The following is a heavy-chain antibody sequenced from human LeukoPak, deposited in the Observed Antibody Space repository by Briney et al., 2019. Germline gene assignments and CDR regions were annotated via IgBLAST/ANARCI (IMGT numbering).Heavy chain of an antibody. V-gene: IGHV3-53*01. D-gene: IGHD3-16*01. J-gene: IGHJ4*02. CDR2: IYSGGTT. CDR1: GFTVSTSY. Sequence: PGGSLRLSCAASGFTVSTSYESWVRQAPGKGLEWVSVIYSGGTTYYADSVKGRFTISRDNSNNTLYLQMNSLRAEDTAVYYCASPWGHWGQGTLVTVSS. CDR3: ASPWGH.